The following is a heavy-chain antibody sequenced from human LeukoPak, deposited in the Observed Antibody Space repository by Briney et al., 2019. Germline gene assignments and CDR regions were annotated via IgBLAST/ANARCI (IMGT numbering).Heavy chain of an antibody. CDR3: ARARWTSTATTYYLAP. J-gene: IGHJ5*02. V-gene: IGHV1-3*01. D-gene: IGHD4-17*01. CDR1: GYTFTSYA. Sequence: ASVKVSCKASGYTFTSYAIHWVRQAPGQRLEWMGWIDANNGKTKYSQNFQGRVTITRDTSATTAYMDLSSLRSEDTAVYYCARARWTSTATTYYLAPWGQGTLVPVSS. CDR2: IDANNGKT.